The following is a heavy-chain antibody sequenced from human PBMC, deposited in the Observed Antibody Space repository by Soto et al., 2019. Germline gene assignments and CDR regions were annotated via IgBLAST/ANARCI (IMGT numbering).Heavy chain of an antibody. V-gene: IGHV3-74*01. Sequence: EMHLVECGGGSVQPGGSLRLSCTASGFTFAFYWMHWVRQTPGKGLVWVSRINPEGTTTNYADSVEGRFTISRDNAKSALYLQMNSLSAEDTAIYYCTSDTFGLRDTWGQGTLVTVSS. CDR3: TSDTFGLRDT. D-gene: IGHD3-16*01. CDR1: GFTFAFYW. J-gene: IGHJ5*02. CDR2: INPEGTTT.